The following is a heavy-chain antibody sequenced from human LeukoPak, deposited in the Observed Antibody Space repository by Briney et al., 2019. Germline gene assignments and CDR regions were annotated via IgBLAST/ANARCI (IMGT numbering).Heavy chain of an antibody. CDR1: GGXISNYY. CDR2: IYYTGST. D-gene: IGHD3-22*01. V-gene: IGHV4-59*01. Sequence: SETLSLTCTVSGGXISNYYCTWIRQPPGKGLEWIGCIYYTGSTNYNPSLKSRVTMSVDTSKNQFSLKLSSVTAADTAVYYCAWRSDYYDILNLWGQGTMVTVSS. J-gene: IGHJ3*01. CDR3: AWRSDYYDILNL.